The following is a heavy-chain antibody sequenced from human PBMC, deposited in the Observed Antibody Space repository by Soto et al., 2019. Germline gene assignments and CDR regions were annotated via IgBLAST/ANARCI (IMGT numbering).Heavy chain of an antibody. CDR2: IYYSGST. CDR3: AREVFWSGYYGVYMDV. CDR1: GGSISSGGYY. J-gene: IGHJ6*03. Sequence: SETLSLTCTVSGGSISSGGYYWSWIRQHPGKGLEWIGYIYYSGSTYYNPSLKSRVTISVDTSKNQFSLKLSSVTAADTAVYYCAREVFWSGYYGVYMDVWGKGTTVTVSS. V-gene: IGHV4-31*03. D-gene: IGHD3-3*01.